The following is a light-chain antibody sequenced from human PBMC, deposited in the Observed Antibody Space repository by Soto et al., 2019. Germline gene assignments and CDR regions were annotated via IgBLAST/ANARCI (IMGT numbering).Light chain of an antibody. Sequence: ETVMTQSPATLSVSPGERVTLSCRASQSVGSNLAWYQQKPGQTPRLLIYGASTRATGFPARFSGSGSGTEFTLTMSSLQSEDFAVYFCQQNNASPLTFGQGTKVEIK. J-gene: IGKJ1*01. V-gene: IGKV3-15*01. CDR3: QQNNASPLT. CDR2: GAS. CDR1: QSVGSN.